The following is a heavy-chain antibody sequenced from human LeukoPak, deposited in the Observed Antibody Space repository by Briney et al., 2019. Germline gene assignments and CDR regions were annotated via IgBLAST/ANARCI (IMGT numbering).Heavy chain of an antibody. CDR2: IIPMFGAA. Sequence: SVKVSCKASGYTFTSYYMNWVRQAPGQGLEWMGGIIPMFGAAIYAQKFQGRVTITADESTTTAYMDLSSLRSEDTAVYYCARGRSQLLPFDYWGQGTLVTVSS. J-gene: IGHJ4*02. CDR1: GYTFTSYY. V-gene: IGHV1-69*13. D-gene: IGHD2-2*01. CDR3: ARGRSQLLPFDY.